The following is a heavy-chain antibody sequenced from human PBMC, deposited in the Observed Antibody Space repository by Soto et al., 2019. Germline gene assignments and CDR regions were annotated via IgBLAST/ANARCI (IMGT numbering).Heavy chain of an antibody. J-gene: IGHJ4*02. V-gene: IGHV4-59*01. CDR1: GGSISSYY. Sequence: PSETLSLTCTVSGGSISSYYWSWIRQPPRKGLEWIGYIYYSGSTNYNPSLKSRVTISVDTSKNQFSLKLSSVTAADTAVYYCARVDDFWSGYYSFDVWGQGNLVTVSS. CDR2: IYYSGST. CDR3: ARVDDFWSGYYSFDV. D-gene: IGHD3-3*01.